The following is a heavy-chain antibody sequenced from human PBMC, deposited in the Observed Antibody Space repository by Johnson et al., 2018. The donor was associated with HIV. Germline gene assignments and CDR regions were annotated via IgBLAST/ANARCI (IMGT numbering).Heavy chain of an antibody. CDR1: GFTVSSNY. J-gene: IGHJ3*02. D-gene: IGHD1-26*01. V-gene: IGHV3-53*01. Sequence: VQLVESGGGLIQPGGSLRLSCAASGFTVSSNYMSWVRQAPGKGLEWVSVIYSGGSTYYADYVRGRFTISRDNSKNTLYLKMNSLRAEDTAVYYGAIDLSEGELGHAFDIWGQGTMVTVSS. CDR3: AIDLSEGELGHAFDI. CDR2: IYSGGST.